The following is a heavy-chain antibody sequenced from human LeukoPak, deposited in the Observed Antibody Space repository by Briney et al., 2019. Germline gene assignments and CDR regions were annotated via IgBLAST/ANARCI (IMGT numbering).Heavy chain of an antibody. D-gene: IGHD3-16*01. V-gene: IGHV4-61*01. Sequence: PSETLSLTCTVSGGSISSSSYYWSWIRQPPGKGLEWIGYIHYSGSTNYSPSLNSRVSMSLDPSKNQFSLKVNSVTASHTAVYYCEPVADPYAGPLPTTWFDPWGQGALVTVSS. CDR1: GGSISSSSYY. CDR3: EPVADPYAGPLPTTWFDP. J-gene: IGHJ5*02. CDR2: IHYSGST.